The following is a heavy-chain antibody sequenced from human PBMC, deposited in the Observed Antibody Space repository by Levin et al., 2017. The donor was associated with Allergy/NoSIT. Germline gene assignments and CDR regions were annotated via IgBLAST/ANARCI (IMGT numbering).Heavy chain of an antibody. Sequence: LAGGSLRLSCAASGFTFDNYVVSWVRQTPGKGLEWVSGVNWKGETTGFADSVKGRFTISRDNAKNFVYLQMNNLSPEDTALYYCAKEPYPHVTLIGGVIHNWFDSWGQGTLVTVSS. J-gene: IGHJ5*01. D-gene: IGHD3-10*02. CDR3: AKEPYPHVTLIGGVIHNWFDS. V-gene: IGHV3-20*04. CDR2: VNWKGETT. CDR1: GFTFDNYV.